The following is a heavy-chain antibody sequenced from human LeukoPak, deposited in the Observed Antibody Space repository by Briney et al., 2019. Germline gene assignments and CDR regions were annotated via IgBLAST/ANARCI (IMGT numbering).Heavy chain of an antibody. CDR2: IYYSGST. J-gene: IGHJ4*02. Sequence: PSETLSLTCTVSGDSISSYYWSWIRQPPGKGLEWIGYIYYSGSTNYNPSLKSRVTISVDTSKNQFSLKLSSVTAADTAVYYCARALGYCSGGSCYYFDYWGQGTLVTVSS. D-gene: IGHD2-15*01. V-gene: IGHV4-59*01. CDR3: ARALGYCSGGSCYYFDY. CDR1: GDSISSYY.